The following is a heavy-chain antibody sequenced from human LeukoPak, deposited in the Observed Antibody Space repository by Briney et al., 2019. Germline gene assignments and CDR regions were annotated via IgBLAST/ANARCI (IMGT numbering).Heavy chain of an antibody. CDR1: GYTFTGYY. CDR2: INPNSGGT. D-gene: IGHD1-26*01. J-gene: IGHJ6*02. V-gene: IGHV1-2*02. CDR3: ARASGSPYYYCYYGMDV. Sequence: EASVKVSCKASGYTFTGYYMHWVRQAPGQGLEWMGWINPNSGGTNYAQKFQGRVTMTRDTSISTAYMELSRLRSDDTAVYYCARASGSPYYYCYYGMDVWGQGATVTVSS.